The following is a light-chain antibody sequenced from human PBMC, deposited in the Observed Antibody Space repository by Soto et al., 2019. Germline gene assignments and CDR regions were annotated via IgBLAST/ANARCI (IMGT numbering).Light chain of an antibody. Sequence: QSVLTQPPSVSAAPGQTVTISCSGSSSNIGKNYVSWYQQLPGTAPKLLIYEHDKRPSGIPDRFSGSKTGTSATLGITGPQTGDEADYYCGTWDSSLSAGVFGTGTKLTVL. CDR3: GTWDSSLSAGV. CDR1: SSNIGKNY. CDR2: EHD. J-gene: IGLJ1*01. V-gene: IGLV1-51*02.